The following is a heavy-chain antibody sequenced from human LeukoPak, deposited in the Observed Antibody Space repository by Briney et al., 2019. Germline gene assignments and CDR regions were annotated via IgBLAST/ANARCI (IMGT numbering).Heavy chain of an antibody. V-gene: IGHV4-59*08. CDR1: GASVKNFY. CDR3: ARRRIWFGQLVSDAFDV. J-gene: IGHJ3*01. CDR2: IYYSGTT. D-gene: IGHD3-10*01. Sequence: PSETLSLTCTVSGASVKNFYWGWIRQPPGKGLECLGYIYYSGTTTYSPSLTSRVTISVDMSKNQFSLKLTSVTAADTAVYYCARRRIWFGQLVSDAFDVWGQGAMVTVSS.